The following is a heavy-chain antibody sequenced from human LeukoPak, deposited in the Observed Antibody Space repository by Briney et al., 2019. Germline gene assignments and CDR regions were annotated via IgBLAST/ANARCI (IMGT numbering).Heavy chain of an antibody. D-gene: IGHD3-22*01. V-gene: IGHV3-64D*09. Sequence: GGSLRLSCSASGFTFSSFGWHWVRQAPGKGLEYVSAISSNGGSTYYADSVKGRFTISRDNSKNTLYLQMSSLRAEDTAVYYCVKDRVHDSSSYYGYGYWGQGTLVTVSP. J-gene: IGHJ4*02. CDR1: GFTFSSFG. CDR3: VKDRVHDSSSYYGYGY. CDR2: ISSNGGST.